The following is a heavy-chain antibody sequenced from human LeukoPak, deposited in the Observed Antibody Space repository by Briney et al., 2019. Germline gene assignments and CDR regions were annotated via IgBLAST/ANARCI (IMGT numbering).Heavy chain of an antibody. CDR3: ASEEGGLDV. Sequence: PGGSLILSCAASGFTFSRYWMHWVRQAPGKGLVWVSRIKTDGTYTSYADSVKGRFTISRDNAKSTLYLQMNALRGEDTAVYYCASEEGGLDVWGQGTTVTVSS. CDR2: IKTDGTYT. CDR1: GFTFSRYW. J-gene: IGHJ6*02. V-gene: IGHV3-74*01.